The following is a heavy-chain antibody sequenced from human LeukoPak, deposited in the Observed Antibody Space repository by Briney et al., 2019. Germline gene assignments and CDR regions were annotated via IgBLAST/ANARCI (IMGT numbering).Heavy chain of an antibody. CDR3: ARTPPIAVAGTTDYYYYMDV. V-gene: IGHV5-51*01. CDR2: IYPGDSDT. Sequence: GESLKISCKGSGYSFTSYWLGWVRQMPGKGLEWMGIIYPGDSDTRYSPSFQGQVTISADKSISTAYLQWSSLKASDTAMYYCARTPPIAVAGTTDYYYYMDVWGKGTTVTVSS. CDR1: GYSFTSYW. J-gene: IGHJ6*03. D-gene: IGHD6-19*01.